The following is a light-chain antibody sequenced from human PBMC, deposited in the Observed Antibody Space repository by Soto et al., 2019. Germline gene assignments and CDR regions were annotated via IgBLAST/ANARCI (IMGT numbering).Light chain of an antibody. CDR3: QQRSNWPPA. J-gene: IGKJ4*01. Sequence: EIVLTQSPATLSLSPGERATLSCWASQSVSSYLAWYQQKPGQTPRLLIYDASNRSTGLPARLRGSGSGTDFTLTISSLEPEEVAVDYWQQRSNWPPAFGGGNKVEIK. CDR1: QSVSSY. CDR2: DAS. V-gene: IGKV3-11*01.